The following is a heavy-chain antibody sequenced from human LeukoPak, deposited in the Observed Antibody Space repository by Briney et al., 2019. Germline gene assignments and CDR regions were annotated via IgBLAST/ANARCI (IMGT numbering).Heavy chain of an antibody. Sequence: PSEPLSLTCTVSGGSISSSSYYWGWIRQPPGRGLDWIGTNYYAGGTYYNPSLKSRVTISVDTSKNQFSLRLSSVTAADTAVYYCARGFGESEYYYYGMDVWGQGTAASASS. CDR2: NYYAGGT. CDR3: ARGFGESEYYYYGMDV. D-gene: IGHD3-10*01. CDR1: GGSISSSSYY. V-gene: IGHV4-39*01. J-gene: IGHJ6*02.